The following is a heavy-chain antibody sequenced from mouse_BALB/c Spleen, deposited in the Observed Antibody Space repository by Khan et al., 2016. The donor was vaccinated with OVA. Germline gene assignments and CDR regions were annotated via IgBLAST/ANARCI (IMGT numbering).Heavy chain of an antibody. CDR2: INSNGGST. CDR1: GFTFSSYG. J-gene: IGHJ2*01. V-gene: IGHV5-6-3*01. Sequence: VKLVESGGGLVQPGGSLKLSCAASGFTFSSYGMSWVRQTPDKRLELVATINSNGGSTYYPDSVKGRFTISRDNAKNTLYLQMSSLKSEDTAMYYCARMARTINWGQGTTLTVSS. CDR3: ARMARTIN.